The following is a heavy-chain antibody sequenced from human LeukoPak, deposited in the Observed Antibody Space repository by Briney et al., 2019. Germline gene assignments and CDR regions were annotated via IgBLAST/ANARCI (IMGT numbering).Heavy chain of an antibody. V-gene: IGHV4-38-2*02. Sequence: SETLSLTCTVSGYSISSGYYWGWIRQPPGKGLEWIGSIYHSGSTYYNPSLKSRVTISVDTSKNQFSLKLSSVTAADTAVYYCARAVRRRSYYHYYYYYMDVWGKGTTVTVSS. D-gene: IGHD3-10*01. CDR1: GYSISSGYY. CDR3: ARAVRRRSYYHYYYYYMDV. CDR2: IYHSGST. J-gene: IGHJ6*03.